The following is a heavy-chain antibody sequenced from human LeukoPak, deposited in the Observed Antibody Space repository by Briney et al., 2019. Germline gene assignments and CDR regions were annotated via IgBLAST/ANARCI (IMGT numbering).Heavy chain of an antibody. CDR1: GFTFSSYG. Sequence: GGSLRLSCAASGFTFSSYGMHWVRQAPGKGLEWVSAISGSGGSTYYADSVKGRFTISRDNSKNTLYLQMNSLRAEDTAVYYCARTGLGLYSFDYWGRGTLVTVSS. CDR2: ISGSGGST. V-gene: IGHV3-23*01. D-gene: IGHD3/OR15-3a*01. J-gene: IGHJ4*02. CDR3: ARTGLGLYSFDY.